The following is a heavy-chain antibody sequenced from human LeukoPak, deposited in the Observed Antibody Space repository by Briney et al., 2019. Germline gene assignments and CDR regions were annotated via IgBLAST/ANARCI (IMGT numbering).Heavy chain of an antibody. D-gene: IGHD3-22*01. Sequence: PGGSLRLSCAASGFTFSTYTMNWVRQAPGKGLEWVSSITSTSHYIYYADSVKGRFTISRDNAKNSLYLQVNSLRAEDTAVYYCAKDLGSGYYYNSDYWGQGTLVSVSS. CDR1: GFTFSTYT. CDR2: ITSTSHYI. J-gene: IGHJ4*02. V-gene: IGHV3-21*01. CDR3: AKDLGSGYYYNSDY.